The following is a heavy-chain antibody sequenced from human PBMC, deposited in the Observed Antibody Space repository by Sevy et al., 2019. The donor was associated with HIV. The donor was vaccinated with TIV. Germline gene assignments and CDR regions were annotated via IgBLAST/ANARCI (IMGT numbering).Heavy chain of an antibody. D-gene: IGHD2-2*01. CDR2: ISGSGDAT. CDR1: GFTFRNYA. CDR3: AKSDAFCSGTSCYFDY. J-gene: IGHJ4*02. Sequence: GGCLRLSCAASGFTFRNYAMSWVRQAPGKGLEWVSAISGSGDATYYADSVKGRFTISRDNSRNTLHLQMNSLRAEDTAVYSCAKSDAFCSGTSCYFDYWGQGTLVTVSS. V-gene: IGHV3-23*01.